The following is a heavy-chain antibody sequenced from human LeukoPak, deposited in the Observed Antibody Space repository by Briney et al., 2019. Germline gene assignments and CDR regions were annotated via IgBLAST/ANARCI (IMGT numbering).Heavy chain of an antibody. Sequence: SETLSLTCTVSGGSISSYYWGWIRQPPGKGLQWIGSFYYSGSTYYNPSLKSRVTIYVDTSKNQFSLKLSSVTAADTAVYYCARDLSSTRNWFDPWGQGTLVTVSS. V-gene: IGHV4-39*07. CDR3: ARDLSSTRNWFDP. J-gene: IGHJ5*02. CDR2: FYYSGST. CDR1: GGSISSYY. D-gene: IGHD6-6*01.